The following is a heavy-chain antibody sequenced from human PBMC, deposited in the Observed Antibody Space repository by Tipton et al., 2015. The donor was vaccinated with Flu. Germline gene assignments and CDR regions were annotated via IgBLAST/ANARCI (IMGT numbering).Heavy chain of an antibody. CDR3: ATTTVSTISYGLGV. Sequence: QLVQSGGGLIQPGGSLRLSCVASGFSVTSKFMSWVRQAPGKGLEWVSLIYSGGSTYYADSVKGRFTISRDNSKDTVFLQMSSLRAEDTAVYYCATTTVSTISYGLGVWSQGNTVTVSS. V-gene: IGHV3-53*01. CDR1: GFSVTSKF. CDR2: IYSGGST. J-gene: IGHJ6*02. D-gene: IGHD5/OR15-5a*01.